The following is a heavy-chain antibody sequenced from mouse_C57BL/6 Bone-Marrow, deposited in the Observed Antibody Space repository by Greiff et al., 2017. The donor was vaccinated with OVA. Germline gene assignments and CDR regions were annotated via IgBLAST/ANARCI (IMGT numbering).Heavy chain of an antibody. V-gene: IGHV1-64*01. CDR1: GYTFTSYW. D-gene: IGHD1-1*01. CDR3: ARSGGYGSSLYWYFDV. J-gene: IGHJ1*03. Sequence: QVQLQQSGAELVKPGASVKLSCKASGYTFTSYWMHWVKQRPGQGLEWIGMIHPNSGSTNYNEKFKSKATLTVDKSSSTAYMQLSSLTSEDSAVYYCARSGGYGSSLYWYFDVWGTGTTVTVSS. CDR2: IHPNSGST.